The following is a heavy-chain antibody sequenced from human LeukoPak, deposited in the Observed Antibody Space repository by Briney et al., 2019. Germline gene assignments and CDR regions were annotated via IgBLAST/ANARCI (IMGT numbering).Heavy chain of an antibody. CDR1: GGSISSSDW. Sequence: SETLSLTCAVSGGSISSSDWWSWVRQPPGKGLEWIGEIYHSGSTNYNPSLKSRVTISVDKSKNQFSLRLSSVTAADTAVYYCARDAGHQLSRRNYYAMDVWGQGTTVTVSS. J-gene: IGHJ6*02. V-gene: IGHV4-4*02. CDR2: IYHSGST. D-gene: IGHD1-1*01. CDR3: ARDAGHQLSRRNYYAMDV.